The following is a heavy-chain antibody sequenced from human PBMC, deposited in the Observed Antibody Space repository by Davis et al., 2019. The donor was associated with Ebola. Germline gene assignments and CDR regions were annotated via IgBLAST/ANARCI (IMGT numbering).Heavy chain of an antibody. J-gene: IGHJ4*02. CDR3: ARERAVAHFDY. D-gene: IGHD4-23*01. CDR2: ISSSSSYI. V-gene: IGHV3-21*01. Sequence: GESLKISCSASGYTVGSDFMNWVRQAPGKGLEWVSSISSSSSYIYYADSVKGRFTISRDNAKNSLYLQMNSLRAEDTAVYYCARERAVAHFDYWGQGTLVTVSS. CDR1: GYTVGSDF.